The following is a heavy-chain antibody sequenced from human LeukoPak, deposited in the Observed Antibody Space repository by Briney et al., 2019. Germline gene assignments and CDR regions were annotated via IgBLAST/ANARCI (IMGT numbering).Heavy chain of an antibody. V-gene: IGHV4-30-4*08. CDR2: IQHTGST. J-gene: IGHJ3*01. Sequence: PSQTLSLTCTVSGVSITTDYYYWTWIRQPPGKGPEWIGHIQHTGSTHYNSSLKSRVTISMDTSKNQLSLQLISVTAADTAVYYYTSPMTFMVRGLHGIDGFDVWGPGTMVTVSS. CDR1: GVSITTDYYY. D-gene: IGHD3-10*01. CDR3: TSPMTFMVRGLHGIDGFDV.